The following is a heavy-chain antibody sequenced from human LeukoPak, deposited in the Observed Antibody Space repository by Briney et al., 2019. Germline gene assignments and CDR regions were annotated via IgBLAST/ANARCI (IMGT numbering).Heavy chain of an antibody. D-gene: IGHD3-10*01. CDR3: ARDIEDASGREGEPDAFDI. V-gene: IGHV3-33*08. CDR2: IWYDGSNK. Sequence: GGSLRLSCSASGFTFSSYTMNWVRQAPGRGLEWVAVIWYDGSNKYYADSVKGRFTISRDNSKNTLYLQMKSLRAEDTAVYYCARDIEDASGREGEPDAFDIWGQGTMVIVSS. CDR1: GFTFSSYT. J-gene: IGHJ3*02.